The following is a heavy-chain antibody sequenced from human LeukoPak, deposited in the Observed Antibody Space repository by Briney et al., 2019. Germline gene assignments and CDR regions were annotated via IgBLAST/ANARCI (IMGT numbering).Heavy chain of an antibody. Sequence: SETLSLTCTVSGGSISSYYWSWIRQPPGKGLEWIGYIYYSGSTNYNPSLKSRVTISVDTSKNQFSLKLRSVTAADTAVYYCARVTGYVIEDYFDYWGQGTQVTVSS. V-gene: IGHV4-59*01. CDR3: ARVTGYVIEDYFDY. D-gene: IGHD3-22*01. J-gene: IGHJ4*02. CDR1: GGSISSYY. CDR2: IYYSGST.